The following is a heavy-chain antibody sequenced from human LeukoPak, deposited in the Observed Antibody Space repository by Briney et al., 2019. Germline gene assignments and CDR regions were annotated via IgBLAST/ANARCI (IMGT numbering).Heavy chain of an antibody. V-gene: IGHV3-7*01. D-gene: IGHD3-9*01. J-gene: IGHJ6*02. CDR2: IKQDGSEK. CDR3: AKVGQYYDILTGYYYYYGMDV. Sequence: GGSLRLSCAASGFTFSSYWMSWVRQAPGKGLEWVANIKQDGSEKYYADSVKGRFTISRDNSKNTLYLQMNSLRAEDTAVYYCAKVGQYYDILTGYYYYYGMDVWGQGTTVTVSS. CDR1: GFTFSSYW.